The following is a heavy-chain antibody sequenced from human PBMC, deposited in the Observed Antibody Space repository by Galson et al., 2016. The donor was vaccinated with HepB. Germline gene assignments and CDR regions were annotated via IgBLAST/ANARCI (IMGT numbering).Heavy chain of an antibody. Sequence: ETLSLTCTVSGGSLTSYYWSWIRQPPGRELEWIGSVYYSGSTSYTPTLKSRVTISADTTRNQFSLNLSSVTAADTAVYYCARVYDGNGPRQRAFDIWSQGTRVTVSS. D-gene: IGHD1-14*01. CDR1: GGSLTSYY. CDR2: VYYSGST. V-gene: IGHV4-59*13. CDR3: ARVYDGNGPRQRAFDI. J-gene: IGHJ3*02.